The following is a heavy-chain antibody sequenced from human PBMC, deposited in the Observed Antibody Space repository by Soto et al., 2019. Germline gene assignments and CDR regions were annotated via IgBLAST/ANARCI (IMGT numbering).Heavy chain of an antibody. CDR1: GFTFSSYG. CDR3: AKDRVTMVRGVITHGFDY. V-gene: IGHV3-30*18. Sequence: PGGSLRLSCAASGFTFSSYGMHWVRQAPGKGLEWVAVISYDGSSKYYADSVKGRFTISRDNSKNTLYLQMNSLRAEDTAVYYCAKDRVTMVRGVITHGFDYWGQGTLVTVSS. D-gene: IGHD3-10*01. CDR2: ISYDGSSK. J-gene: IGHJ4*02.